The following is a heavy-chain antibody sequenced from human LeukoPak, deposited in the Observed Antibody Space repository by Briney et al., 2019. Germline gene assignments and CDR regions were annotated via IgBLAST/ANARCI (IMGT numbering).Heavy chain of an antibody. CDR1: GFTFSSYG. CDR2: IWYDGSNK. V-gene: IGHV3-33*01. J-gene: IGHJ4*02. Sequence: GGSLRLSCAASGFTFSSYGMHWVRQAPGKGLEWVAAIWYDGSNKYYADSVKGRFTISRDNSKNTLYLQMNSLRAEDTAVYYCARDLTGATVTTYFDYWGQGTLVTVSS. D-gene: IGHD4-17*01. CDR3: ARDLTGATVTTYFDY.